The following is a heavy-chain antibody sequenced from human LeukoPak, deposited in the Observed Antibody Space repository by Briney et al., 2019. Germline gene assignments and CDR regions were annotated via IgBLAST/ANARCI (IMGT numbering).Heavy chain of an antibody. CDR1: GFTFSSYS. J-gene: IGHJ1*01. Sequence: GGSLRLSCAAPGFTFSSYSMNWVRQAPGKGLEWVSYISSSSSTIYYADSVKGRFTISRDNAKNSLYLQMNSLRAEDTAVYYCARDAYCGGDCWPHFQHWGQGTLVTVSS. V-gene: IGHV3-48*01. D-gene: IGHD2-21*02. CDR2: ISSSSSTI. CDR3: ARDAYCGGDCWPHFQH.